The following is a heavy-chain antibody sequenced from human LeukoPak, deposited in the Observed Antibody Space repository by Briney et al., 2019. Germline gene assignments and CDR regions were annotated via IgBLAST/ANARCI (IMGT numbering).Heavy chain of an antibody. CDR2: IFYNEYA. CDR1: GASMSHFY. D-gene: IGHD4-17*01. Sequence: SETLSLTCPVSGASMSHFYWNWFRQSPGKGLEWIGSIFYNEYANYNPSVKSRVTMSVDMSKSQFSLRLTSVTDADTAVYFCAKGETVTTAPCDHWGQGILVTVSS. J-gene: IGHJ4*02. CDR3: AKGETVTTAPCDH. V-gene: IGHV4-59*01.